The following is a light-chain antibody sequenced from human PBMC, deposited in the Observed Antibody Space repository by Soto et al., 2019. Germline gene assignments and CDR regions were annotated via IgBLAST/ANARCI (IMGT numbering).Light chain of an antibody. CDR1: STDVGAYNF. CDR2: GVD. V-gene: IGLV2-11*01. Sequence: QSVLTQPRSVSGSPGQSVTISCSGTSTDVGAYNFVSWYQQHPGKAPQLIISGVDKRPSGVPDRFSGSKSGNTASLTFSGVQDDDEADYYCCSYAGGPEVFGTGTKVTVL. CDR3: CSYAGGPEV. J-gene: IGLJ1*01.